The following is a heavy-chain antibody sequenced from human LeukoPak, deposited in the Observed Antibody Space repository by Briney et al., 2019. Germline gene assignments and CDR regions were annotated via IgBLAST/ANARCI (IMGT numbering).Heavy chain of an antibody. CDR2: ISSSSSTI. CDR1: GFTFSSYS. Sequence: GGSLRLSCAASGFTFSSYSMNWVRQAPGKGLEWVSYISSSSSTIYYADSVKGRFTISRDNAKNSLYLQMNSLRAEDTAVYYCARDKSVSPYDSSGYSDVWGKGTTVTVSS. J-gene: IGHJ6*04. V-gene: IGHV3-48*01. CDR3: ARDKSVSPYDSSGYSDV. D-gene: IGHD3-22*01.